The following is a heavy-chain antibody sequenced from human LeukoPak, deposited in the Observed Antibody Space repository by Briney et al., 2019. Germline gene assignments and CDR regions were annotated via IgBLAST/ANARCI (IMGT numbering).Heavy chain of an antibody. Sequence: SETLSLTCSVSGYSISSAYYWGWIRPPPGKGLEWIGTMYHSGSTNYNPSLKSRVTISVDTSKNQFSLKLSSVTAADTAVYYCARHGHEYYDFWSGYYRAFDYWGQGTLVTVSS. CDR3: ARHGHEYYDFWSGYYRAFDY. CDR1: GYSISSAYY. V-gene: IGHV4-38-2*02. D-gene: IGHD3-3*01. CDR2: MYHSGST. J-gene: IGHJ4*02.